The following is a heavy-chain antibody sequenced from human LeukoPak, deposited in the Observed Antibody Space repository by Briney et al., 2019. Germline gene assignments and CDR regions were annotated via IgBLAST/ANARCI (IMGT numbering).Heavy chain of an antibody. V-gene: IGHV3-23*01. CDR3: VRSSGTSCFS. J-gene: IGHJ5*02. D-gene: IGHD2-2*01. CDR1: GFPFISYA. CDR2: ISGSGGST. Sequence: GGSLSLSCAASGFPFISYAMSWVRQAPGKGLEWVSAISGSGGSTYYADSVKGRFTISRDNSKNTLYLQMNSLRAEDTAVYYCVRSSGTSCFSWGQGTLVTVSS.